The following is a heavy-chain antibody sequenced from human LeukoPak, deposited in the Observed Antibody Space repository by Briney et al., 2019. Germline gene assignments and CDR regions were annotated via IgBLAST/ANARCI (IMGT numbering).Heavy chain of an antibody. D-gene: IGHD6-19*01. V-gene: IGHV3-7*01. CDR3: ARESSSGWAPSTIARNFDY. CDR1: GFSFSSYW. CDR2: IDQDGSER. Sequence: PGGSLRLSCAASGFSFSSYWMSWVRQAPGKGLEWVANIDQDGSERYYVDSVKGRFTTSRDNANNSLSLQMNSLRVEDTAVYFCARESSSGWAPSTIARNFDYWGQGILLTVSS. J-gene: IGHJ4*02.